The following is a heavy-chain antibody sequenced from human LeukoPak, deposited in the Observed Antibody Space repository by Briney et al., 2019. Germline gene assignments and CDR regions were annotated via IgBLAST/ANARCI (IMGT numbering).Heavy chain of an antibody. CDR3: ARDRFVYYYGSGRGGGRDNWFDP. Sequence: GASVKVSCKASGYTFTGYYMHWVRQAPGQGLEWMGWINPNSGGTNYAQKFQGRVTMTRDTSISTAYMELSRLRSDDTAVYYCARDRFVYYYGSGRGGGRDNWFDPWGQGTLVTVSS. J-gene: IGHJ5*02. V-gene: IGHV1-2*02. D-gene: IGHD3-10*01. CDR1: GYTFTGYY. CDR2: INPNSGGT.